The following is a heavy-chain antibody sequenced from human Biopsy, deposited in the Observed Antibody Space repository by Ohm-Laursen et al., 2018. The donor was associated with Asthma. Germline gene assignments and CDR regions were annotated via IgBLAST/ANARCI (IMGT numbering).Heavy chain of an antibody. V-gene: IGHV3-30*18. J-gene: IGHJ6*02. Sequence: SLRLSCTASGFAFGNYAMYWVRQAPGKGPEWVALISYDGREKGYVDSVKGRFTISRDNFRNTLYVEMSSLRPEDSATYYCAKDRFDGSVTSHYYYYGIDVWGQGTTVTVPS. CDR1: GFAFGNYA. CDR2: ISYDGREK. D-gene: IGHD3-10*01. CDR3: AKDRFDGSVTSHYYYYGIDV.